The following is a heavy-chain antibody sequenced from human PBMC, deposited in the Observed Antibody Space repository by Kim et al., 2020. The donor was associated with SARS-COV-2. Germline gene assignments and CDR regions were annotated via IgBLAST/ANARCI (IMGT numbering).Heavy chain of an antibody. D-gene: IGHD2-15*01. CDR1: GFTFSYYV. CDR3: ARAPEGFTTPSDYYYGMDV. V-gene: IGHV3-30*03. CDR2: ISYNGENK. Sequence: GGSLRLSCAASGFTFSYYVMHWVRQAPGKGLEWVAVISYNGENKQSADPVRGRFTISRDNSKNTLYLHMNSLITEDTAVYFCARAPEGFTTPSDYYYGMDVWGQGTAVTVSS. J-gene: IGHJ6*02.